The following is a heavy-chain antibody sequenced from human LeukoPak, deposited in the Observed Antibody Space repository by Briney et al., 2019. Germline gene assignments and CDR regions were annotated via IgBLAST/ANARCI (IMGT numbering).Heavy chain of an antibody. D-gene: IGHD3-22*01. Sequence: KPSETLSPTCTVSGASISSYYWSWIRQSPGKGLEWIGYVYYSGSTNYNPSLKSRVTMSVDTSKHQFSLRLSSVTAADTAVYYCARDTRAYDSSGYSYFDYWGRGTLVSVSS. V-gene: IGHV4-59*01. CDR3: ARDTRAYDSSGYSYFDY. CDR2: VYYSGST. J-gene: IGHJ4*02. CDR1: GASISSYY.